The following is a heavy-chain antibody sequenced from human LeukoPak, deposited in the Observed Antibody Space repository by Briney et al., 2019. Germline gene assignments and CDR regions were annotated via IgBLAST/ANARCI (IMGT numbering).Heavy chain of an antibody. CDR1: GYSFTSYW. J-gene: IGHJ4*02. CDR2: INPGDSDT. Sequence: GESLKISCKGSGYSFTSYWMGWVRPTPGKGLEWMGIINPGDSDTRYSPSFQGQVTISADKSIRTAYLQWSSLKASDTAMYYCGRHYDFDYWGQGTLVTVSS. V-gene: IGHV5-51*01. CDR3: GRHYDFDY. D-gene: IGHD3-16*01.